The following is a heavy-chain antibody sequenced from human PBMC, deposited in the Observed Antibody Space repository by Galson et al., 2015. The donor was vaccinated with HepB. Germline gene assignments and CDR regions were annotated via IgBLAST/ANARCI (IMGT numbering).Heavy chain of an antibody. Sequence: SLRLSCAASGFTFSRYAMTWVRQAPGKGLEWVSSITSSGGKTYYTDSVKGRFTISRDNSRNTVLLQLNSLRAEDTAVYYCAKDGIMVPNNPYQLHFWGQGTLVSVSS. D-gene: IGHD2-8*01. CDR3: AKDGIMVPNNPYQLHF. CDR1: GFTFSRYA. CDR2: ITSSGGKT. V-gene: IGHV3-23*01. J-gene: IGHJ4*02.